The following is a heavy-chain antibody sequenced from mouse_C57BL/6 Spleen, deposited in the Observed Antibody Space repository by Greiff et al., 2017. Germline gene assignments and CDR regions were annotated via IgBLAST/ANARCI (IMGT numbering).Heavy chain of an antibody. CDR1: GYTFTSYT. V-gene: IGHV1-4*01. D-gene: IGHD1-2*01. Sequence: VQLQESGAELARPGASVKMSCKASGYTFTSYTMHWVKQRPGQGLEWIGYINPSSGYTKYNQKFKDKAKLTADKSSSTAYMQLSSLTSEDSAVYYCAPMTTGPCFDVWGTGTTVTVSA. CDR3: APMTTGPCFDV. CDR2: INPSSGYT. J-gene: IGHJ1*03.